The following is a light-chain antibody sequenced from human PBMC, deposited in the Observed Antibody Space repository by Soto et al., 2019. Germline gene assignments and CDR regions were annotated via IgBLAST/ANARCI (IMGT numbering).Light chain of an antibody. J-gene: IGKJ4*01. CDR2: WAS. CDR3: QQYYSTPPLT. Sequence: DIVMTQSPDSLAVSLGERATINCKSSQSVLYSSNNKNYLAWYQQKPGQPPKLLIYWASTRESGVPDRFSGSGSGTDFALTISSLQAEDVAVYYCQQYYSTPPLTFRGGTKVEIK. CDR1: QSVLYSSNNKNY. V-gene: IGKV4-1*01.